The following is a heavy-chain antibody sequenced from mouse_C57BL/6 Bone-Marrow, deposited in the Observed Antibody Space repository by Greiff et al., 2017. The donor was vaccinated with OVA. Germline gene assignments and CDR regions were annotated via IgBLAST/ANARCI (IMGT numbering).Heavy chain of an antibody. Sequence: VQLQESGAELARPGASVKLSCKASGYTFTSYGISWVKQRTGQGLEWIGEIYPRSGNTYYNEKFKGKATLTADKSSSTAYMELRSLTSEDSAVYFCARRAGTGYFDVWGTGTTVTVSS. J-gene: IGHJ1*03. V-gene: IGHV1-81*01. CDR2: IYPRSGNT. CDR3: ARRAGTGYFDV. D-gene: IGHD3-3*01. CDR1: GYTFTSYG.